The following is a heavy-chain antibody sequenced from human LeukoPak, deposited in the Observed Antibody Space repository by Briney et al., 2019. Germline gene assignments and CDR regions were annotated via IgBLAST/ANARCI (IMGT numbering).Heavy chain of an antibody. J-gene: IGHJ5*02. D-gene: IGHD1-26*01. CDR3: ARDLVYGAIGNWFDP. V-gene: IGHV4-61*02. CDR2: IYTSGST. CDR1: GGSISSGSYY. Sequence: SETLSLTCTVSGGSISSGSYYWSWIRQPAGKGLEWIGRIYTSGSTNYNPSPKSRVTISVDTSKNQFSLKLSSVTAADTAVYYCARDLVYGAIGNWFDPWGQGTLVTVSS.